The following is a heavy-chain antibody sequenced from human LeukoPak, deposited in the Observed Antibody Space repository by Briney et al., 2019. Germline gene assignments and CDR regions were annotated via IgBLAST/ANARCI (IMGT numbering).Heavy chain of an antibody. J-gene: IGHJ3*02. CDR2: ISSSSSYI. CDR1: GFTFSSYS. CDR3: ARDFYCSSTSCYMENAFDI. Sequence: PGGSLRLSCAASGFTFSSYSMNWVRQAPGKGLEWVSSISSSSSYIYYADSVKGRFTISRDNAKNSLYLQMNSLRAEDTAVYYCARDFYCSSTSCYMENAFDIWGQGTMVTVSS. D-gene: IGHD2-2*01. V-gene: IGHV3-21*01.